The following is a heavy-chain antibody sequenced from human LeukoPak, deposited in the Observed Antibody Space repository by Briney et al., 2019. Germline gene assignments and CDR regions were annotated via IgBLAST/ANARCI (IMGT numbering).Heavy chain of an antibody. D-gene: IGHD1-26*01. V-gene: IGHV3-21*01. CDR2: ISSSSTYR. CDR3: ARGRYSGSYLLDY. CDR1: GFTFDDYA. J-gene: IGHJ4*02. Sequence: PGGSLRLSCAASGFTFDDYAMHWVRQAPGKGLEWVSSISSSSTYRYYAASVKGRFTISRDNAKNSLYLQMNSLRAEDTALYYCARGRYSGSYLLDYWGQGTLVTVSS.